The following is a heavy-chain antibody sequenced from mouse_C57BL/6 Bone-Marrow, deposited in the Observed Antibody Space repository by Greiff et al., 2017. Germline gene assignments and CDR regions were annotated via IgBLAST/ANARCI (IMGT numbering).Heavy chain of an antibody. D-gene: IGHD2-3*01. CDR3: ARDGYYFDY. Sequence: QVQLQQPGAELVKPGASVKLSCKASGYTFPSYWMHWVKQRPGQGLEWIGMIHPNSGSTNYNEKFKSKDTLTVDKSSSTAYMQLSSLTSEDSAVYYCARDGYYFDYWGQGTTLTVSS. CDR2: IHPNSGST. J-gene: IGHJ2*01. CDR1: GYTFPSYW. V-gene: IGHV1-64*01.